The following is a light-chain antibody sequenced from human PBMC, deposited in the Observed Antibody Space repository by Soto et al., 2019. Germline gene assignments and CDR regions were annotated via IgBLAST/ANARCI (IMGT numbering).Light chain of an antibody. CDR1: SSDVGNYNY. Sequence: QSALTQPASVSGSPGQSITISCTGTSSDVGNYNYVSWYQQHPGQAPKVMIYDVSYRPSGVSNRFSGSKSGNTASLTISGLQAEDEAHYYCSSFTPSNTLIFGGGTQLTVL. V-gene: IGLV2-14*01. CDR2: DVS. J-gene: IGLJ2*01. CDR3: SSFTPSNTLI.